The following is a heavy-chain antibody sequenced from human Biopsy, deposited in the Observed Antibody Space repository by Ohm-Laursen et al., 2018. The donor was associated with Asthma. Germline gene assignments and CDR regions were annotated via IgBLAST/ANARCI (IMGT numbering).Heavy chain of an antibody. CDR3: ARDYYDFWNRSVYTYFGMDV. D-gene: IGHD3-3*01. CDR2: IYYSGST. CDR1: GGSISSGGYY. Sequence: SQTLSLTCTVSGGSISSGGYYWSWIRQHPGKGLEWIGYIYYSGSTYYNPSLKSRVTISVDTSKNQFSLKLSSVTAADTAIYFCARDYYDFWNRSVYTYFGMDVWGRGTTVVVSS. V-gene: IGHV4-31*03. J-gene: IGHJ6*02.